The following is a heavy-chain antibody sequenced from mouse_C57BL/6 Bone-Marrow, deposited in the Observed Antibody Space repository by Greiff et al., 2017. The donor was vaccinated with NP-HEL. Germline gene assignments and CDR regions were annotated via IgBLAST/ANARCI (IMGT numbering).Heavy chain of an antibody. J-gene: IGHJ2*01. CDR1: GFTFSSYG. CDR3: ARDGPLRGDY. CDR2: ISSGGSYT. Sequence: EVKLVESGGDLVKPGGSLKLSCAASGFTFSSYGMSWVRQTPDKRLEWVATISSGGSYTYYPDSVKGRFTISRDNAKTTLYLQMSSLKSEDTAMYYCARDGPLRGDYWGQGTTLTVSS. V-gene: IGHV5-6*01. D-gene: IGHD1-1*01.